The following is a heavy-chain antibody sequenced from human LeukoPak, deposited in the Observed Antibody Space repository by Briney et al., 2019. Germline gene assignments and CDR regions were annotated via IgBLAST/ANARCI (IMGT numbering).Heavy chain of an antibody. V-gene: IGHV4-31*03. CDR1: GDSISTGGYY. D-gene: IGHD2-2*01. CDR3: ARVIVVVPIGVYHYYAMDV. CDR2: IYYSGST. J-gene: IGHJ6*02. Sequence: SQTLSLTCTVSGDSISTGGYYWAWIRQHRERGLEWIGYIYYSGSTHYNPSLQSRVTISVDTSKNQFSLNLNSVTATDTAVYYCARVIVVVPIGVYHYYAMDVWGQGTTVTVSS.